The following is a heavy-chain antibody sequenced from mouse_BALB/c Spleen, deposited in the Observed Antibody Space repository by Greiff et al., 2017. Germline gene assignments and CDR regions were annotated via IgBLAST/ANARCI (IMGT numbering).Heavy chain of an antibody. CDR3: VRRAMDY. Sequence: EVQLMESGGGLVQPKGSLKLSCAASGFTFNTYAMNWVRQAPGKGLEWVARIRSKSNNYATYYADSVKDRFTISRDDSQSMLYLQMNNLKTEDTAMYYCVRRAMDYWGQGTSVTVSS. J-gene: IGHJ4*01. CDR1: GFTFNTYA. CDR2: IRSKSNNYAT. V-gene: IGHV10-1*02.